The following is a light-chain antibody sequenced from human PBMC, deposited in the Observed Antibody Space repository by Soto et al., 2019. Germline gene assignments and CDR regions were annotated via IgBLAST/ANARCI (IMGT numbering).Light chain of an antibody. J-gene: IGKJ5*01. Sequence: EIVLTQSPATLSLSPGERATLSCRASQTIYSNVAWYQQRPGQSPRLLIYHASSRATGIPARFSGSGSGTDFTLTISSLQPEDFATYYCQQYKSYPITFGQGTRLEIK. CDR2: HAS. V-gene: IGKV3-15*01. CDR1: QTIYSN. CDR3: QQYKSYPIT.